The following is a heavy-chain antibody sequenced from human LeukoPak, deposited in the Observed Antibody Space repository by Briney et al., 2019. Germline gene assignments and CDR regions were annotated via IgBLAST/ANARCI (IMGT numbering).Heavy chain of an antibody. D-gene: IGHD3-22*01. CDR3: ARGLVSREEVRPYYYYYMDV. CDR2: IYYTGST. V-gene: IGHV4-59*12. Sequence: SETLSLTCTVSGGSISGYYWSWIRQPPGKGLEWIGFIYYTGSTNYNPSLKSRVTISVDKSKNQFSLKLSSVTAADTAVYYCARGLVSREEVRPYYYYYMDVWGKGTTVTVSS. CDR1: GGSISGYY. J-gene: IGHJ6*03.